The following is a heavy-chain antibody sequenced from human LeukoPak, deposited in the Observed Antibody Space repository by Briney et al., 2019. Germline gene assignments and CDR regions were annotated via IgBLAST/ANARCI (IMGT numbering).Heavy chain of an antibody. CDR3: ARLGSSSWRNAFDI. V-gene: IGHV5-51*01. CDR1: VFSFTSYW. J-gene: IGHJ3*02. Sequence: GESLKISCKASVFSFTSYWIGWVRQMPGKGLEWMGIIYPGDSDTRYSPSFQGQVTISADKSISTAYLQWSSLKASDTAMYYCARLGSSSWRNAFDIWGQGTMVTVSS. D-gene: IGHD6-13*01. CDR2: IYPGDSDT.